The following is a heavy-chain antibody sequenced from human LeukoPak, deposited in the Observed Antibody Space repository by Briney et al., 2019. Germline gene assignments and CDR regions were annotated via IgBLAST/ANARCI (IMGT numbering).Heavy chain of an antibody. V-gene: IGHV1-2*02. D-gene: IGHD3-22*01. CDR1: GYTFTGYY. Sequence: ASVKVSCKASGYTFTGYYMHWVRQAPGQGLEWMGWINPNSGGTNYAQKFQGRVTMTIDTSISTAYMELSRLRSDDTAVYYCARALHYYDSSGSDAFDIWGQGTMVTVSS. J-gene: IGHJ3*02. CDR2: INPNSGGT. CDR3: ARALHYYDSSGSDAFDI.